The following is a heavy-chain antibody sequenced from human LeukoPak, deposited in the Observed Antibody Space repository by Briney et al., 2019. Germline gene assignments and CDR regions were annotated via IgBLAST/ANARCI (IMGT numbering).Heavy chain of an antibody. Sequence: PGGSLRLSCAASGFTFSSYGMHWVRQAPGKGLEWVAVISYDGSNKYYADSVKGRFTISRDNSKNTLYLQMNSLRAEDTAVYYCAKAWELLDQYYYYGMDVWGQGTTVTVSS. CDR1: GFTFSSYG. J-gene: IGHJ6*02. CDR2: ISYDGSNK. D-gene: IGHD1-26*01. CDR3: AKAWELLDQYYYYGMDV. V-gene: IGHV3-30*18.